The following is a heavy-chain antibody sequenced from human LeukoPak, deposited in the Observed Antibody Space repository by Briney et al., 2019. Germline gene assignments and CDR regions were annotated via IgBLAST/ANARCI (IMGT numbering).Heavy chain of an antibody. V-gene: IGHV1-69*04. D-gene: IGHD2-15*01. CDR1: GGTFSSYA. CDR2: IIPILGIA. Sequence: ASVKVSCKASGGTFSSYAISWVRQAPGQGLEWMGRIIPILGIANYAQKFQGRVTITADKSTSTAYMELSSLRSEDTAVYYCARDRSGAPLGDYWGQGTLVTVSS. CDR3: ARDRSGAPLGDY. J-gene: IGHJ4*02.